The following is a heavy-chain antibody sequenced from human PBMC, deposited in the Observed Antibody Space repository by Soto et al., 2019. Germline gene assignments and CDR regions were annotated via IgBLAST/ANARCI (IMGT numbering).Heavy chain of an antibody. D-gene: IGHD6-13*01. Sequence: ASVKVSCKASGGTFSSYAINWVRQAPGQGLEWMGGIIPIFGTANYAQKFQGRVTITADESTSTAYMELSSLRSEDTAVYYCARVARIAAAKIKDAFDIWGQGTMVTVSS. J-gene: IGHJ3*02. CDR3: ARVARIAAAKIKDAFDI. CDR1: GGTFSSYA. CDR2: IIPIFGTA. V-gene: IGHV1-69*13.